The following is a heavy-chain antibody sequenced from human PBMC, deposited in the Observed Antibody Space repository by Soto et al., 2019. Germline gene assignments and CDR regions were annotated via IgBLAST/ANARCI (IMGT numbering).Heavy chain of an antibody. CDR3: ARDGSGWNYYFDY. CDR1: GGSISSSNYY. J-gene: IGHJ4*02. Sequence: PSDTLSLTCRVSGGSISSSNYYWGWIRQPPGKGLEWIGSIYYSGSTYYNPSLMSRVTISVDTSKNEFSLKLSSVTATDTAVYYCARDGSGWNYYFDYWGQGTLVTVSA. CDR2: IYYSGST. D-gene: IGHD6-19*01. V-gene: IGHV4-39*02.